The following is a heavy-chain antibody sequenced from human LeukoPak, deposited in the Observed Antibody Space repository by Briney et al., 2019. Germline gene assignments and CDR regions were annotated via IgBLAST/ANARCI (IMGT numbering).Heavy chain of an antibody. V-gene: IGHV3-30*18. CDR1: GFTFSSYG. D-gene: IGHD6-19*01. J-gene: IGHJ4*02. Sequence: GRSLRLSCAASGFTFSSYGMHWVRQAPGKGLEWVAVISYDGSNKYYADSVKGRFTISRDNSKNTLYLQMNSLRAEDTAVYYCEKASYSSGWSDFDYWGQGTLVTVSS. CDR2: ISYDGSNK. CDR3: EKASYSSGWSDFDY.